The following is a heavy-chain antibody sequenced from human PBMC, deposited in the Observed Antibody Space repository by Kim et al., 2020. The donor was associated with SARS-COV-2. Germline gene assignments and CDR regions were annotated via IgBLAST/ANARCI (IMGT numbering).Heavy chain of an antibody. CDR3: AKIWAVAGSTRKLPFDY. J-gene: IGHJ4*02. D-gene: IGHD6-19*01. Sequence: GGSLRLSCAASGFTFSSYAMSWVRQAPGKGLEWVSAISGSGGSTYYADSVKGRFTISRDNSKNTLYLQMNSLRAEDTAVYYCAKIWAVAGSTRKLPFDYWGQGTLVTVSS. V-gene: IGHV3-23*01. CDR2: ISGSGGST. CDR1: GFTFSSYA.